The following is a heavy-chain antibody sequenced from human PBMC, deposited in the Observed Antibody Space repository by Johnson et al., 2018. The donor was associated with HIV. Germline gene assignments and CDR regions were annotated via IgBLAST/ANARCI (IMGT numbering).Heavy chain of an antibody. CDR1: GFTFSDYY. D-gene: IGHD3-3*02. Sequence: QLVESGGGLVKPGGSLRLPCSASGFTFSDYYMSWLRQAPGKVLEWVSYISSSGSTIYYADSVQGRFTISRDNVNTSVFLLFNRRRVEDTAVYFCARAHLIFPKNAFDIWGQGTMVTVSS. J-gene: IGHJ3*02. CDR3: ARAHLIFPKNAFDI. CDR2: ISSSGSTI. V-gene: IGHV3-11*04.